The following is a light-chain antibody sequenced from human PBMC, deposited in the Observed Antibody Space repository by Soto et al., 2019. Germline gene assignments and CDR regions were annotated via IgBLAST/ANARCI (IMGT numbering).Light chain of an antibody. J-gene: IGLJ2*01. V-gene: IGLV2-14*01. CDR1: RSDVGGYNY. Sequence: QSVLTQPASVSGSPGQSITISCTGTRSDVGGYNYVSWYQQHPGKAPKLMIYEVSNRPSGVSNRFSDSKSGSTASLTISGLEAEDEADYYCSSYTSSSPLVFGGGTKLTVL. CDR2: EVS. CDR3: SSYTSSSPLV.